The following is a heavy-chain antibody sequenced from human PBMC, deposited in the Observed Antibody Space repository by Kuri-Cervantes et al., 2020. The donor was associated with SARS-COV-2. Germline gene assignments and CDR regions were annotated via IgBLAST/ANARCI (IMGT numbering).Heavy chain of an antibody. CDR2: IIPILGIA. J-gene: IGHJ6*02. CDR3: ARVFAVTTTINYYYYGMDV. Sequence: SVKVSCKTSGASFTTYGISWVRQAPGQGLEWMGRIIPILGIANYAQKFQGRVTITADKSTSTAYMELSSLRSEDTAVYYCARVFAVTTTINYYYYGMDVWAKGPRSPSP. CDR1: GASFTTYG. V-gene: IGHV1-69*04. D-gene: IGHD4-11*01.